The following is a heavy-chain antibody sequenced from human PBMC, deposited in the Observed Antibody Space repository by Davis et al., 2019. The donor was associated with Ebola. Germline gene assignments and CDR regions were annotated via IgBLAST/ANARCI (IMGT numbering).Heavy chain of an antibody. CDR2: INHSGST. D-gene: IGHD3-3*01. CDR3: ARGEVLRFLEWTDFFRY. CDR1: GGSFSGYY. Sequence: SETLSLTCAVYGGSFSGYYWSWIRQPPGKGLEWIGGINHSGSTNYNPSLKSRVTISVDTSKNQFSLKLSSVTAADTAVYYCARGEVLRFLEWTDFFRYWGQGTLVTVSS. V-gene: IGHV4-34*01. J-gene: IGHJ4*02.